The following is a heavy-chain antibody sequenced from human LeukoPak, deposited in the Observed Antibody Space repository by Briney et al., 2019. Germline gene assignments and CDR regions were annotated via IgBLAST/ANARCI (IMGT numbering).Heavy chain of an antibody. CDR1: GFTFVTYG. V-gene: IGHV3-30*18. J-gene: IGHJ4*02. CDR2: TSNDGRNV. D-gene: IGHD3-10*01. Sequence: GGSLRLSCAASGFTFVTYGMHWVRQAPGKGLEWVAVTSNDGRNVHYADSVKGRFTVSRDNSKNTLYLQMNSLRAEDTAVYFCAKARRQYFYGPGSYFDYWGQGTLVTVSS. CDR3: AKARRQYFYGPGSYFDY.